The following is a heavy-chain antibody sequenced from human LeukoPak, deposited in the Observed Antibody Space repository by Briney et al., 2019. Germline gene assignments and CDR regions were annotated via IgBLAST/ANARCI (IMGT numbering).Heavy chain of an antibody. CDR2: IFYSGNT. V-gene: IGHV4-59*01. CDR3: ARVFRRDGYFDY. D-gene: IGHD5-24*01. Sequence: NPSETLSLTCTVSGYSITSYYWSWIRQPPGKGLERIGYIFYSGNTDYNPSLKSRVTISVDTSRNQFSLKLDSVTAADTAVYYCARVFRRDGYFDYWGQGTLVTVSS. CDR1: GYSITSYY. J-gene: IGHJ4*02.